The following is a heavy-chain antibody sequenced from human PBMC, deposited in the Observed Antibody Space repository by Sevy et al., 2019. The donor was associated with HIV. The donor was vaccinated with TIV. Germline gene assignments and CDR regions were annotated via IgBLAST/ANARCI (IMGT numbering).Heavy chain of an antibody. D-gene: IGHD3-9*01. CDR2: MNPSRDNT. CDR3: ARGYPDKFEPLDF. CDR1: GYPFSSYD. V-gene: IGHV1-8*01. J-gene: IGHJ4*02. Sequence: ASVKVSCKASGYPFSSYDINWVRQAAGQGLEWMGWMNPSRDNTGYAQKFQGRVAMTRDTSISTAYMELHRLTSDDTAVYYWARGYPDKFEPLDFWGQGTQVTVSS.